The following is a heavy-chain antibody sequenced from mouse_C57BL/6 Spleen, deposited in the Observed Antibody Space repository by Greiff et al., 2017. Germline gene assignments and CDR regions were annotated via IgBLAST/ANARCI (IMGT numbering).Heavy chain of an antibody. J-gene: IGHJ2*01. CDR2: IWRGGRT. Sequence: QVHVQQSGPGLVKPSQSLSITCTVSGFSLTSYGVHWVRQAPGKGLEWLGVIWRGGRTDDNAAFMSRLSITKDNSKSQVFFKKNSLQADDTAIYYCAKNGATGSYYFDDWGQGTTLTVAS. D-gene: IGHD4-1*01. CDR3: AKNGATGSYYFDD. V-gene: IGHV2-5*01. CDR1: GFSLTSYG.